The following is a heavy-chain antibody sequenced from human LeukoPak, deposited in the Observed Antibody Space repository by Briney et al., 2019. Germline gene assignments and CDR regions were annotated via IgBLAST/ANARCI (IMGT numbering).Heavy chain of an antibody. Sequence: GGSLRLSCAASGFTFNSYAIYWVRQAPGKGLQWVAVISSDGNHRYYADSVKGRFTISRDNAKNSLYLQMNSLRAEDTAVYYCARIAWGNYFDFWGQGTLVTVSS. CDR3: ARIAWGNYFDF. D-gene: IGHD7-27*01. J-gene: IGHJ4*02. CDR1: GFTFNSYA. CDR2: ISSDGNHR. V-gene: IGHV3-30-3*01.